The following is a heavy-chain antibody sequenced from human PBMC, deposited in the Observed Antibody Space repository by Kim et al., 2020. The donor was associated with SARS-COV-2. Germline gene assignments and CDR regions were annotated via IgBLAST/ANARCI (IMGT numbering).Heavy chain of an antibody. CDR3: ATDGI. V-gene: IGHV1-24*01. CDR2: FDPEDGET. Sequence: FDPEDGETIYEQKYQGRVTMTEDTSTDTAYMELSSLRSEDTAVYYCATDGIWGQGTLVTVSS. J-gene: IGHJ4*02. D-gene: IGHD1-20*01.